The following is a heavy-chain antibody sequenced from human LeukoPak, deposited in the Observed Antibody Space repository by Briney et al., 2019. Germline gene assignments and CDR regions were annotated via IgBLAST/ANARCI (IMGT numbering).Heavy chain of an antibody. Sequence: PGGALRLSCAVSGFTLCIYSMNSVRHAPGEGLGSVSSICSSSHYIYYADSVKGRFTISRDNAKNSLYLQMTILRAEDTAVYYCARAGLDSGSYFTDYWGQGTLVTVSS. CDR2: ICSSSHYI. D-gene: IGHD1-26*01. CDR3: ARAGLDSGSYFTDY. CDR1: GFTLCIYS. V-gene: IGHV3-21*01. J-gene: IGHJ4*02.